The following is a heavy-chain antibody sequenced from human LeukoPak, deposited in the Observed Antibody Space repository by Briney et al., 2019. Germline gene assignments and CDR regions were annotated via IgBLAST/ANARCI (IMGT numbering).Heavy chain of an antibody. Sequence: SETLSLTCTVSGGSISSYYWSWIRQPPGKGLEWIGYIYYSGSTNYNPSLKSRVTISVDTSKNQFSLKLSSVTAADTAVYYCARVLGVTLCYYYYMDVWGKGTTVTVSS. CDR3: ARVLGVTLCYYYYMDV. V-gene: IGHV4-59*12. CDR1: GGSISSYY. D-gene: IGHD3-3*01. J-gene: IGHJ6*03. CDR2: IYYSGST.